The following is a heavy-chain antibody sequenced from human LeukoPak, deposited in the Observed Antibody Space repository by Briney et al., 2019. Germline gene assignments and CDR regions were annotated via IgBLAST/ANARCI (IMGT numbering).Heavy chain of an antibody. D-gene: IGHD3-10*01. CDR1: GYSFTSYW. Sequence: GESLKISCKGSGYSFTSYWLGWVRQMPGKGLEWMGIIYPGDSDTRYSPSFQGQVTISADKSISTAYLQWSSLKASDTAMYYCARIGMVRGVLRFSDYGGQGTLVTVSS. J-gene: IGHJ4*02. CDR2: IYPGDSDT. V-gene: IGHV5-51*01. CDR3: ARIGMVRGVLRFSDY.